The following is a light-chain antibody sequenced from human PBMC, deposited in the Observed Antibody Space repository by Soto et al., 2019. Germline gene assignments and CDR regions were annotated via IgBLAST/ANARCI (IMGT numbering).Light chain of an antibody. V-gene: IGKV3-20*01. Sequence: EIVLTQSPGTLSWSRGERATLSCRASQSVGQYLAWYQQKPGQDPRLLIYGASSRANGIPDRFSGSGSGTDFTVTINGLEPEDVAVYYCQQYATSARLTFGPGTNVDI. CDR3: QQYATSARLT. CDR2: GAS. J-gene: IGKJ3*01. CDR1: QSVGQY.